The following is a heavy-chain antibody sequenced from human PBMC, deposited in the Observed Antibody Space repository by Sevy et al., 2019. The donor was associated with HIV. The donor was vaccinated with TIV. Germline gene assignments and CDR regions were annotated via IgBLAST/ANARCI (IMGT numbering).Heavy chain of an antibody. CDR2: TYYRSKWYN. D-gene: IGHD6-13*01. CDR1: GDSLYSNSAA. Sequence: SQTLSLTCAISGDSLYSNSAAWNCIRLSPSRGLQWLGRTYYRSKWYNDYAVSVKSRITINPDTSKNQFSLQLNPVTPEDTAVYYCARGAIAAAGRNYFDYWGQRSLVTVSS. CDR3: ARGAIAAAGRNYFDY. J-gene: IGHJ4*02. V-gene: IGHV6-1*01.